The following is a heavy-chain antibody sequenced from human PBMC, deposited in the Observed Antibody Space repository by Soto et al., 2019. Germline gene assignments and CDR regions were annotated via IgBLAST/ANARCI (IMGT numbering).Heavy chain of an antibody. CDR2: INHSGST. J-gene: IGHJ4*02. Sequence: SETLSLTCAVYGGSFSGYYWSWIRQPPGKGLEWIGEINHSGSTNYNPSLKSRVTISVDTSKNQFSLKLSSVTAADTAVYYCARTRKYYYDSSGYYPYYFDYWGQGTLVTVS. D-gene: IGHD3-22*01. CDR3: ARTRKYYYDSSGYYPYYFDY. V-gene: IGHV4-34*01. CDR1: GGSFSGYY.